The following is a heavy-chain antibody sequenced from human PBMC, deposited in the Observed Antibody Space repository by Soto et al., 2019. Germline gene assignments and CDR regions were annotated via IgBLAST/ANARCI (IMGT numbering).Heavy chain of an antibody. CDR1: GFTFSSYS. CDR2: ISSSSSTI. J-gene: IGHJ6*02. D-gene: IGHD3-16*01. CDR3: ARAEGRGGAEGNYDYVWGQPYGTAV. V-gene: IGHV3-48*02. Sequence: GVSLRLSFAASGFTFSSYSMNWVRQAPGKGLEWVSYISSSSSTIYYADSVKGRFTISRDNAKNSLYLQMNSLRDEDTAVYYCARAEGRGGAEGNYDYVWGQPYGTAVWAKGPRSPSP.